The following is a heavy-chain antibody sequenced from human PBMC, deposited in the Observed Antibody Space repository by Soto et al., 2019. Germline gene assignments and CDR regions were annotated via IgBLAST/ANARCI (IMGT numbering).Heavy chain of an antibody. CDR1: GGSISSSTYY. Sequence: QLQLQESGPGLVKPSETLSLTCTVSGGSISSSTYYWGCIRQSPGKGLEWIGSIYYSGSTYYNPPLNSRVNTSVDTSKHQFSRKLTSVTATDTAVYYCASLNGDYVSYCGQGTLVTVYS. CDR2: IYYSGST. CDR3: ASLNGDYVSY. J-gene: IGHJ4*02. D-gene: IGHD4-17*01. V-gene: IGHV4-39*01.